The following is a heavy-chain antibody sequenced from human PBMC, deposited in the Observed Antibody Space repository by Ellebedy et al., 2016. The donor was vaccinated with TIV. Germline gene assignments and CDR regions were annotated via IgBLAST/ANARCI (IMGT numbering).Heavy chain of an antibody. D-gene: IGHD6-6*01. CDR3: AKDLLAVREYYFDY. CDR2: ISGSGGST. CDR1: GFTFSSYA. V-gene: IGHV3-23*01. Sequence: PGGSLRLSCAASGFTFSSYAMSWVRQAPGKGLEWVSAISGSGGSTYYADSVKGRFTISRDNSKNTLYLQMSSLRAEDTDVYYCAKDLLAVREYYFDYWGQGTLVTVSS. J-gene: IGHJ4*02.